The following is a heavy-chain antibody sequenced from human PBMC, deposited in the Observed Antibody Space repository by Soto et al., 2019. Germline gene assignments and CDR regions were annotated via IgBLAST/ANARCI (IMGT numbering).Heavy chain of an antibody. Sequence: SETLSLTCTVSGDSISSYYWSWIRQPPGKGLEWIGYIYYSGSTNYNPSLKSRVTISVDTSKNQFSLKLSSVTAADTALYYCARMGVVGATTFDYWGQGTLVTVS. CDR2: IYYSGST. V-gene: IGHV4-59*01. D-gene: IGHD1-26*01. CDR1: GDSISSYY. J-gene: IGHJ4*02. CDR3: ARMGVVGATTFDY.